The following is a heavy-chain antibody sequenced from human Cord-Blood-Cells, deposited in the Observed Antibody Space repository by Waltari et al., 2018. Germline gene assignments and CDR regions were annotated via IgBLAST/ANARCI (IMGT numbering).Heavy chain of an antibody. V-gene: IGHV1-2*02. D-gene: IGHD7-27*01. CDR3: ARGGGELGRRWRGDAFDI. Sequence: QVQLVQSGAAVKKPGASVKVSCKASGYTFTGYYMHWVRQAPGQGLEWMGWINPNSGGTNYAQKFQGRVTMTRDTSISTAYMELSRLRSDDTAVYYCARGGGELGRRWRGDAFDIWGQGTMVTVSS. J-gene: IGHJ3*02. CDR2: INPNSGGT. CDR1: GYTFTGYY.